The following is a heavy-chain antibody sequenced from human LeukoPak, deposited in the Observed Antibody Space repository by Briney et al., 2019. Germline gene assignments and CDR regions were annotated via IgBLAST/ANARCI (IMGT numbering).Heavy chain of an antibody. V-gene: IGHV1-2*02. Sequence: ASVKVSCKASGYTFTGYYMHWVRQAPGQRLEWMGWINPNSGGTNYAQKFQGRVTMTRDTSISTAYMELSRLRSDDTAVYYCARKERPYYYDSSGAHDAFDIWGQGTMVTVSS. J-gene: IGHJ3*02. CDR3: ARKERPYYYDSSGAHDAFDI. CDR2: INPNSGGT. D-gene: IGHD3-22*01. CDR1: GYTFTGYY.